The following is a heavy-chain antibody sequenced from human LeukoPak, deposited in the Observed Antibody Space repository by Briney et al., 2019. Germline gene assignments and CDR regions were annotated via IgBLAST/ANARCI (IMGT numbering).Heavy chain of an antibody. V-gene: IGHV3-53*01. CDR3: ARRAGAYSHPYDY. J-gene: IGHJ4*02. D-gene: IGHD4/OR15-4a*01. CDR1: GFIVSSNF. Sequence: GGSLRLSCAASGFIVSSNFMTWVRQAPGKGLEWVSIIYSGGSTYYADSVKGRFTISRDNSKNTLYLQMNSLRAEDTAVYYCARRAGAYSHPYDYWGQGTLVTVSS. CDR2: IYSGGST.